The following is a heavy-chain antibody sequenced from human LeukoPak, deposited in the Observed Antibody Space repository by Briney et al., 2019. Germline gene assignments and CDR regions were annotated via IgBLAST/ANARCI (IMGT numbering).Heavy chain of an antibody. Sequence: PSETLSLTCSVSGDSISRFYWSWIRQPPGRGLEWIGHIYYDGSTNYSPSLKSRVSISIDMSKNQFPLNLTSVTPADTAVYYCAREWRNTIFGVVRYFNLWGRGTLVTVSS. V-gene: IGHV4-59*01. CDR2: IYYDGST. CDR1: GDSISRFY. CDR3: AREWRNTIFGVVRYFNL. D-gene: IGHD3-3*01. J-gene: IGHJ2*01.